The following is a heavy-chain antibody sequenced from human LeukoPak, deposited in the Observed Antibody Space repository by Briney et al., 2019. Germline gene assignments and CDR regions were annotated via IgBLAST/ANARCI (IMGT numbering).Heavy chain of an antibody. V-gene: IGHV4-34*01. CDR3: ARSPLYCSGGSCYFLHY. CDR1: GGSFSAYY. J-gene: IGHJ4*02. CDR2: VNHSGSA. D-gene: IGHD2-15*01. Sequence: SATLSLTCAVYGGSFSAYYWSWIRQPPGTGLEWIGEVNHSGSANYNPSLKSRVTMSVDTSKNQFSLKLSSATAADTAVYYWARSPLYCSGGSCYFLHYWGQGTQVTVSS.